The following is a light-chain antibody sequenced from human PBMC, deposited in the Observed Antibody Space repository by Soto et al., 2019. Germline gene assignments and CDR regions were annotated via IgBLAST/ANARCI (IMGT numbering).Light chain of an antibody. CDR3: QSYDSSLSGYVV. CDR2: GNS. Sequence: QSVLTQPPSVSGAPGQRVTISCTGSSSNIGAGYDVHWYQQLPGTAPKLIIYGNSNRPSGGPDRCSGSKSGTSASLAITGLQAEDEADDYGQSYDSSLSGYVVFGGGTQLTVL. CDR1: SSNIGAGYD. V-gene: IGLV1-40*01. J-gene: IGLJ2*01.